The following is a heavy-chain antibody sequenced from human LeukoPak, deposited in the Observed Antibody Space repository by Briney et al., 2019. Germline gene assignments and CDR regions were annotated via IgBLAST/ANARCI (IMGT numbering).Heavy chain of an antibody. CDR2: ISSSSSTI. Sequence: GGSLRLSCAASGFTFSSYSMNWVRQAPGKGLEWVSYISSSSSTIYYADSVKGRFTISRDNAKNSLYLQMNSLRDEDTAVYYCARDLEILWFGASNWFDPWGQGTLVTVSS. CDR3: ARDLEILWFGASNWFDP. D-gene: IGHD3-10*01. CDR1: GFTFSSYS. V-gene: IGHV3-48*02. J-gene: IGHJ5*02.